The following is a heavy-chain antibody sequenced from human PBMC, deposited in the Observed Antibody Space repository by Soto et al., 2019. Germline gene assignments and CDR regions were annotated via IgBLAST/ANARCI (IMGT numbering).Heavy chain of an antibody. V-gene: IGHV3-23*01. J-gene: IGHJ2*01. Sequence: LRLSCAASGFTFTSYAMSWVRQAPGKGLEWVSAITSGGGSTAYYADSVKGRFTISRDNSNNTVFLQMNSLRAEDTALYYCAKVRVILVARGYFDLWGRGTLVTVSS. D-gene: IGHD3-22*01. CDR2: ITSGGGSTA. CDR3: AKVRVILVARGYFDL. CDR1: GFTFTSYA.